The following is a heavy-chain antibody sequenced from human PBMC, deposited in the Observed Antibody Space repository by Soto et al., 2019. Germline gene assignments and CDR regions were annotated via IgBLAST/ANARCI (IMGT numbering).Heavy chain of an antibody. D-gene: IGHD5-12*01. V-gene: IGHV1-2*04. Sequence: ASVKVSCKASGYTFTSYGISWVRQAPGQGLEWMGWINPNSGGTNYAQKFQGWVTMTRDTSISTAYMELSRLRSDDTAVYYCARSPYSGYDTLKYYFDYWGQGTLVTVSS. CDR2: INPNSGGT. CDR1: GYTFTSYG. CDR3: ARSPYSGYDTLKYYFDY. J-gene: IGHJ4*02.